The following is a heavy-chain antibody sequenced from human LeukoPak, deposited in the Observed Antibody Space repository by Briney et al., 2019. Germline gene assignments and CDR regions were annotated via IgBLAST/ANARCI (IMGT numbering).Heavy chain of an antibody. CDR2: IRQDGSEK. V-gene: IGHV3-7*01. CDR3: ARGGGYGDY. J-gene: IGHJ4*02. Sequence: GGSLRLSCAASGFTFSNYWMNWVRQAPGKGLEWVANIRQDGSEKYYVDSVKGRFTISRDNAKNSLYLQMNSLRAEDTAVYYCARGGGYGDYWGQGTVVIVSP. D-gene: IGHD6-25*01. CDR1: GFTFSNYW.